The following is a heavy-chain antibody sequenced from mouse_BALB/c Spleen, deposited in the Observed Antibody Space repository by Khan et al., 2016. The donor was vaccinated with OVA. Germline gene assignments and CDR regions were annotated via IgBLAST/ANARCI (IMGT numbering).Heavy chain of an antibody. Sequence: QVQLKESGPGLVAPSQSLSITCTVYGYSLTRYGVHWVRQPPGKGLEWLGLIWAGGSTNYYWALMSRLSISIDNSKGLVFLIMNSLQTDDTALYYCARSKYLARYWGQGTTLTVSS. J-gene: IGHJ2*01. D-gene: IGHD3-3*01. CDR2: IWAGGST. V-gene: IGHV2-9*02. CDR3: ARSKYLARY. CDR1: GYSLTRYG.